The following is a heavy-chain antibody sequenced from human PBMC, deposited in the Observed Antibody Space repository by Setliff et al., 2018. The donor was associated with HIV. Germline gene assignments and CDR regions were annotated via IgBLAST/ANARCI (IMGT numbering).Heavy chain of an antibody. CDR3: ARDPGSSAFDY. V-gene: IGHV3-7*03. J-gene: IGHJ4*02. CDR1: GFTFSRYW. D-gene: IGHD1-26*01. CDR2: IKEDGSVK. Sequence: GGSLRLSCVASGFTFSRYWMSWVRQAPGKGLEFVANIKEDGSVKNYVDSVKGRFTISRDNTKNLVYLQMSVLRAEDTATYYCARDPGSSAFDYWGQGAPVTVSS.